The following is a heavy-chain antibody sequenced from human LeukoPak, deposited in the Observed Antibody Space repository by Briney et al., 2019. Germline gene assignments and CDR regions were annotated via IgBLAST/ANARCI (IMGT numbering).Heavy chain of an antibody. CDR2: INSDGSST. D-gene: IGHD5-12*01. CDR3: VAESYSGYDSIPLFDY. V-gene: IGHV3-74*01. Sequence: GGSLRLSCAASGFTFSSYWMHWVRQAPGRGLVCVSRINSDGSSTSYAASVKGRFTISRDNAQNTLYLQMNSLRAEDTAVYYCVAESYSGYDSIPLFDYWGQGTLVTVSS. CDR1: GFTFSSYW. J-gene: IGHJ4*02.